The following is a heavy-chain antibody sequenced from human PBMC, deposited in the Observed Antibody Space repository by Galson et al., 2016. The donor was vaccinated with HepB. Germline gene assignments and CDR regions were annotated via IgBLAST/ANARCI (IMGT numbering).Heavy chain of an antibody. D-gene: IGHD3-10*01. Sequence: SLRLSCAASGFTFGSYGMTWVRQAPGKGLAWVSAISDTGDSSHYADSVKGRFTISRDNSKNALYLQMNGLRADDTAVYYCAKGGPSGRIDMVRGTTQKWFDPWDQGTLVIVSS. CDR2: ISDTGDSS. J-gene: IGHJ5*02. CDR3: AKGGPSGRIDMVRGTTQKWFDP. CDR1: GFTFGSYG. V-gene: IGHV3-23*01.